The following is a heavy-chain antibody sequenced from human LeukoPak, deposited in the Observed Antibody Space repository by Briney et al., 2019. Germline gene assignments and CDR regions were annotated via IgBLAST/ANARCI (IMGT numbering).Heavy chain of an antibody. CDR1: GFTFSSYA. V-gene: IGHV3-30-3*01. J-gene: IGHJ4*02. CDR3: ARDRAAAGRILSPWY. CDR2: ISYDGSNK. D-gene: IGHD6-13*01. Sequence: GGSLRLSCAASGFTFSSYAMHWVRQAPGKGLEWVAVISYDGSNKYYADSVKGRFTISRDNSKNTLYLQMNSPRAEDTAVYYCARDRAAAGRILSPWYWGQGTLVTVSS.